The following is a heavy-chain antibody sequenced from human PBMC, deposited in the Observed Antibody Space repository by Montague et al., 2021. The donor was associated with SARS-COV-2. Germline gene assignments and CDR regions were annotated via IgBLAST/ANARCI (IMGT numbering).Heavy chain of an antibody. Sequence: SETLSLTCTVSGVAISYGDWCWILQPPGKGLEWIVTIFENGDTDXNTSLTSRVTVSEDTSQNQLSLMLSSAAAADTALYYCARYYERYWDVWGQGTTVTVSS. V-gene: IGHV4-4*09. CDR1: GVAISYGD. CDR2: IFENGDT. J-gene: IGHJ6*02. D-gene: IGHD3-16*01. CDR3: ARYYERYWDV.